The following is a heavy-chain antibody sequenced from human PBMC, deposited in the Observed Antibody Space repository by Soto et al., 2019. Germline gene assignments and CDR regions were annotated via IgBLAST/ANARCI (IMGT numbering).Heavy chain of an antibody. J-gene: IGHJ3*02. V-gene: IGHV3-23*01. CDR3: AKWTDTFVEAVFAGGAFDI. Sequence: EVQLLESGGNLVQPGGSLRLSCAASGFSCSTYALTWVRQVPGKGLEWVSGISASGATTYYADSVKGRFTISRDNSKNTVFLHMTSLRAEDTALYYCAKWTDTFVEAVFAGGAFDIWGQGTTVTVSS. D-gene: IGHD6-13*01. CDR2: ISASGATT. CDR1: GFSCSTYA.